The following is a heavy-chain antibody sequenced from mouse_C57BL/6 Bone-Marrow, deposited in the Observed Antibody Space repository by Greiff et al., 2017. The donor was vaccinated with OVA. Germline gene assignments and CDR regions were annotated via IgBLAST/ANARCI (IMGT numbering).Heavy chain of an antibody. CDR1: GYTFTSYG. Sequence: QVQLKESGAELARPGASVKLSCKASGYTFTSYGISWVKQRTGQGLEWIGEIYPRSGNTYYNEKFKGKATLTADKSSSTAYMELRSLTSEDSAVYFCARSKYGNYPYYFDYWGQGTTLTVSS. D-gene: IGHD2-10*02. CDR3: ARSKYGNYPYYFDY. CDR2: IYPRSGNT. J-gene: IGHJ2*01. V-gene: IGHV1-81*01.